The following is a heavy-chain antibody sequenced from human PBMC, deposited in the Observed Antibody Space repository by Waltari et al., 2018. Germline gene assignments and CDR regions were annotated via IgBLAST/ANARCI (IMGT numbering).Heavy chain of an antibody. CDR1: GVTFSSYN. CDR3: ARDRVSYSSTTLDP. J-gene: IGHJ5*02. CDR2: ITTSSSSI. D-gene: IGHD6-19*01. V-gene: IGHV3-21*01. Sequence: EVQLVESGGGLVKPGGSLRLSCAASGVTFSSYNMNWVRQAPGKGLEWVSSITTSSSSIYYADSVKGRFTISRDNAKSSLYLQMNSLRAEDTAVYYCARDRVSYSSTTLDPWGQGTLVTVSS.